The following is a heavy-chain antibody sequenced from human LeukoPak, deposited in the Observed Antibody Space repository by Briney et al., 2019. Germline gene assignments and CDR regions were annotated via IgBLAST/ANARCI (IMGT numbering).Heavy chain of an antibody. J-gene: IGHJ4*02. Sequence: GGSLRLSRAASGFTFSSYWMHWVRQAPGKGLVWVSRINSDGSSTNYADSVKGRFTISRDNAKNTLYLQMNSLRAEDTAVYYCASGGHGYSGYDPDFDYWGQGTLVSVSS. CDR2: INSDGSST. V-gene: IGHV3-74*01. CDR1: GFTFSSYW. D-gene: IGHD5-12*01. CDR3: ASGGHGYSGYDPDFDY.